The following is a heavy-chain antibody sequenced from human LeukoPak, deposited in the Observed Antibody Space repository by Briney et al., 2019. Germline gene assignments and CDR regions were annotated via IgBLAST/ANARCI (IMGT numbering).Heavy chain of an antibody. CDR1: GFTFSDYD. Sequence: GGSLRLSCAASGFTFSDYDMHWVRQATGKGLEWVSAISGSGGTYYADSVKGRFTISRDNSKNTLYLQMNNLRAEDTAIYYCAKKGLASAGRPPYFDYWGQGALVTVPS. CDR3: AKKGLASAGRPPYFDY. J-gene: IGHJ4*02. D-gene: IGHD6-13*01. V-gene: IGHV3-23*01. CDR2: ISGSGGT.